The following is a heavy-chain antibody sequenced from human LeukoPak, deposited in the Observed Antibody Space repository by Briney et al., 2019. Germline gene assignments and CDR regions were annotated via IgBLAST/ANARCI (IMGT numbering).Heavy chain of an antibody. CDR2: IYYSGST. J-gene: IGHJ4*02. CDR3: ARDGYYGSGTMSNHFDY. V-gene: IGHV4-34*01. CDR1: GGSFSGYY. Sequence: SETLSLTCAVYGGSFSGYYWSWIRQPPGKGLEWIGSIYYSGSTYYNPSLKSRVTISVDTSKNQFSLKLSSVTAADTAVYYCARDGYYGSGTMSNHFDYWGQGTLVTVSS. D-gene: IGHD3-10*01.